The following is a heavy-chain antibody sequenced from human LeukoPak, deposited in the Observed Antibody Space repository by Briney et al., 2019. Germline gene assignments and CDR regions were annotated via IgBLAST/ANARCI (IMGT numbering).Heavy chain of an antibody. J-gene: IGHJ3*02. V-gene: IGHV3-53*01. CDR1: GFTVSSNY. CDR3: AVGMLYYYDPDAFDI. D-gene: IGHD3-22*01. CDR2: IYSGGST. Sequence: PGGSLRLSCAASGFTVSSNYMSWVRPAPGKGLEWVSVIYSGGSTYYADSVKGRFTISRDNSKNTLYLQMNSLRAEDTAVYYCAVGMLYYYDPDAFDIWGQGTMVTVSS.